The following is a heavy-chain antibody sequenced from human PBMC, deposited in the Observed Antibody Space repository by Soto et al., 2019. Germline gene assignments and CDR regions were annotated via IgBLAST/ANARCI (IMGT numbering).Heavy chain of an antibody. V-gene: IGHV4-31*03. Sequence: LSLTCTVSGGSISSGGYYWSWIRQHPGKGLEWIGYIYYSGSTYYNPSLKSRVTISVDTSKNQFSLKLSSVTAADTAVYYCARDTPGGYCSSTSCYGFSWPAFDIWGQGTMVTVSS. D-gene: IGHD2-2*01. J-gene: IGHJ3*02. CDR2: IYYSGST. CDR3: ARDTPGGYCSSTSCYGFSWPAFDI. CDR1: GGSISSGGYY.